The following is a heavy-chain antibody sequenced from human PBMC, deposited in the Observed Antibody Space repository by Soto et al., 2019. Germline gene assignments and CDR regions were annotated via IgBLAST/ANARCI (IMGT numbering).Heavy chain of an antibody. D-gene: IGHD3-3*01. CDR2: IYPGDSDT. CDR1: GYSFTSYW. Sequence: GGSLKISCKGSGYSFTSYWIGWVRQMPGKGLEWMGIIYPGDSDTRYSPSFQGQVTISADKSISTAYLQWSSLKASDTAMYYCARLRGVFTQMGWLGDYWGQGTLVTVSS. CDR3: ARLRGVFTQMGWLGDY. J-gene: IGHJ4*02. V-gene: IGHV5-51*01.